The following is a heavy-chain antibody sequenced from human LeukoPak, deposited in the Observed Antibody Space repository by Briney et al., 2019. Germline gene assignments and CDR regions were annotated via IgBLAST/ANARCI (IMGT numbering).Heavy chain of an antibody. Sequence: GGSLRLSCVGSGFSFSGNSMNWVRQAPGKGLEWVSGISRTSTYIYYADSVQGRFTISRDNAKNSLYLQMDSLRAEDTAVYYCARHVVAVGFDYWGQGTLVTVSS. CDR3: ARHVVAVGFDY. D-gene: IGHD3-22*01. V-gene: IGHV3-21*01. CDR1: GFSFSGNS. J-gene: IGHJ4*02. CDR2: ISRTSTYI.